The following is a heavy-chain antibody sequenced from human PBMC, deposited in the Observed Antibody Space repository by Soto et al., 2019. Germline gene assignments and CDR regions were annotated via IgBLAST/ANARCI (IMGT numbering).Heavy chain of an antibody. CDR1: GFTFSSYA. CDR3: ATDQIRFSAWPAFVLYGMDV. Sequence: GGSLRLSCAASGFTFSSYAMSWVRQAPGKGLEWVSATSGSGGSTYYADSVKGRFTISRDNSKNTLYLQMNSLRAEDTAVYYCATDQIRFSAWPAFVLYGMDVWGQGTTVTVSS. J-gene: IGHJ6*02. V-gene: IGHV3-23*01. CDR2: TSGSGGST. D-gene: IGHD3-3*01.